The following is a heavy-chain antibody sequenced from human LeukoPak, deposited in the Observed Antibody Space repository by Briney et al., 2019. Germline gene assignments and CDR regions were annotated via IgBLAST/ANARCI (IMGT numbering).Heavy chain of an antibody. Sequence: GGSLRLSCGASRFTYVSYAMTWVRQAPGKVLEWVSSFGGRSTGTYYADSVKGRFTVSSHNSKNTLYLQRNSLRAEDTAVYFCAFIPVGGLVIANLDYWGQGALVTVSS. D-gene: IGHD3/OR15-3a*01. V-gene: IGHV3-23*01. CDR1: RFTYVSYA. CDR2: FGGRSTGT. J-gene: IGHJ4*02. CDR3: AFIPVGGLVIANLDY.